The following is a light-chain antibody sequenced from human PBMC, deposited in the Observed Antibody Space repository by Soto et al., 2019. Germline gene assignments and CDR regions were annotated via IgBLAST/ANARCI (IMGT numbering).Light chain of an antibody. CDR3: MQALQTPLT. CDR2: LGS. CDR1: QSLLHSNGYNY. Sequence: DIVMTQSPLSLPVTPGEPASISCRSSQSLLHSNGYNYLDWYLQKPGQSPQLLICLGSNRASGVPDRFSGSGSGTDFTLKISRVEAEDAGVYYCMQALQTPLTFGGGTKVEIK. V-gene: IGKV2-28*01. J-gene: IGKJ4*01.